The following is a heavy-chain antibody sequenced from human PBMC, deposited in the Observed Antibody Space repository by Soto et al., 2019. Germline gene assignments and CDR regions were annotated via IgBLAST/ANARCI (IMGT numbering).Heavy chain of an antibody. V-gene: IGHV1-69*13. Sequence: SVNVSFKASRFALSKFIVTGVRQAPCLELEWVGGIIPIFGTAKYAQKFQGRVTITADESTSTSYMEVNNLRSEGTAVYYCAKVRYSSPMGYYYGMDVWGQGTTVTVSS. CDR3: AKVRYSSPMGYYYGMDV. J-gene: IGHJ6*02. CDR1: RFALSKFI. CDR2: IIPIFGTA. D-gene: IGHD6-19*01.